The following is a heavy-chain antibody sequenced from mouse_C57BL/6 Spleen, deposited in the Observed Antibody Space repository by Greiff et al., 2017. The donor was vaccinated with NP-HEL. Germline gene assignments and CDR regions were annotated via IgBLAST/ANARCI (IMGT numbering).Heavy chain of an antibody. J-gene: IGHJ2*01. CDR3: ARDFATGFDY. D-gene: IGHD1-1*01. V-gene: IGHV5-4*01. CDR2: ISDGGSYT. CDR1: GFTFSSYA. Sequence: EVKLVESGGGLVKPGGSLKLSCAASGFTFSSYAMSWVRQTPEKRLEWVATISDGGSYTYYPDNVKGRFTISRDNAKNNLYLQMSHLKSEDTAMYYCARDFATGFDYWGQGTTLTVSS.